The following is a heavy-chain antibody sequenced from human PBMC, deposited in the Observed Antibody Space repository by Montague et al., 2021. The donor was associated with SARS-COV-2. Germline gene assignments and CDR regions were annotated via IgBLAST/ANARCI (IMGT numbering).Heavy chain of an antibody. D-gene: IGHD4-23*01. CDR1: GGSFSGYY. V-gene: IGHV4-34*01. J-gene: IGHJ4*02. Sequence: SETLSLTCAVYGGSFSGYYWTWIRQSPGEGLEWIAEINHSGTTNYNFNPSLRSRVTISVDTSKSQFSLKLSSVSAADTGVYYCARWDPQTLTMIGLRGKSASDYWSQGTLVTVSS. CDR2: INHSGTT. CDR3: ARWDPQTLTMIGLRGKSASDY.